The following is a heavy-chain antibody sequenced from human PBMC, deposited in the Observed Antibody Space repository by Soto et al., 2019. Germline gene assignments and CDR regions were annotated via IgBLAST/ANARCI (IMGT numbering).Heavy chain of an antibody. V-gene: IGHV3-11*06. D-gene: IGHD5-12*01. Sequence: QVQLVESGGGLVKPGGSLRLSCVASGFTFSDSYMSWVRQAPGKGLEWVSYISSTSSFTDYAESVKGRFIISRDNAKNALFLQMNSLRAEDTALYYCASRDGYNYFDFWGQGTLVSVSS. CDR2: ISSTSSFT. CDR3: ASRDGYNYFDF. J-gene: IGHJ4*02. CDR1: GFTFSDSY.